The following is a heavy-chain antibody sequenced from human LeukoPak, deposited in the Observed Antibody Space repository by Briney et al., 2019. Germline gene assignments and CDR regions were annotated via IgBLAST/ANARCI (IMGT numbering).Heavy chain of an antibody. V-gene: IGHV3-30-3*01. CDR2: ISYDGSNK. D-gene: IGHD6-19*01. Sequence: GGSLRLSCAASGFTFSSYAMSWVRQAPGKGLEWVAVISYDGSNKYYADSVKGRFTISRDNSKNTLYLQMNSLRAEDTAVYYCARGSGGDWGQGTLVTVSS. CDR3: ARGSGGD. CDR1: GFTFSSYA. J-gene: IGHJ4*02.